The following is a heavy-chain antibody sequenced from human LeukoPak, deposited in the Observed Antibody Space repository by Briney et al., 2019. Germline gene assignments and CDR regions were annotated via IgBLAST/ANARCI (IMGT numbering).Heavy chain of an antibody. J-gene: IGHJ6*03. D-gene: IGHD2-21*01. CDR2: IYTSGST. Sequence: SETLSLTCTVSGGSISSYYWSWIRQPAGKGLEWIGRIYTSGSTNYNPSLKSRVTMSVDTSKNQFSLKLSSVTAADTAVYYCARVGSYSHLYYYYYYMDVWGKGTMVTVSS. CDR1: GGSISSYY. V-gene: IGHV4-4*07. CDR3: ARVGSYSHLYYYYYYMDV.